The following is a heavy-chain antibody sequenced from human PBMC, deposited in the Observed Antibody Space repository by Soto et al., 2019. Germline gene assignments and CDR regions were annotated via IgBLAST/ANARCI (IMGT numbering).Heavy chain of an antibody. V-gene: IGHV1-18*01. J-gene: IGHJ4*02. CDR2: ISAYNGNT. D-gene: IGHD2-15*01. CDR3: ARIGEFDCSGGSCLADY. Sequence: GASVKVSCKASGYTFTSYGISWVRQAPGQGLEWMGWISAYNGNTNYAQKPQGRVTMTTDTSTSTAYMELRSLRSDDTAVYYCARIGEFDCSGGSCLADYWGQGTLVTVSS. CDR1: GYTFTSYG.